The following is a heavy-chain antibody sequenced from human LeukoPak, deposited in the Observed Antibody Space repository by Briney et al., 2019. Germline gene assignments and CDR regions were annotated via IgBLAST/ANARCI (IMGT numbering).Heavy chain of an antibody. Sequence: GESLKISCKGSGYSFTSYCIGWVRQMPGKGLEWMGIIYPGDSDTRYSPSFQGQVTISADKSISTAYLPWSSLKASDTAMYYCASTYDSSGYYYSLDAFDIWGQGTMVTVSS. CDR3: ASTYDSSGYYYSLDAFDI. J-gene: IGHJ3*02. D-gene: IGHD3-22*01. V-gene: IGHV5-51*01. CDR1: GYSFTSYC. CDR2: IYPGDSDT.